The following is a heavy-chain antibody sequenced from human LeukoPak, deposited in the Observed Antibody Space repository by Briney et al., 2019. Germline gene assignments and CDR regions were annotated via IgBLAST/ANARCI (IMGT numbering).Heavy chain of an antibody. V-gene: IGHV4-38-2*02. J-gene: IGHJ6*03. Sequence: SETLFLTCTVSGYSISSGYYWGWIRQPPGKGLEWIGSIYHSGSTYYNPSLKSRVTISVDTSKNQFSLKLSSVTAADTAVYYCTRGSIAYYYMDVWGKGTTVTISS. CDR1: GYSISSGYY. CDR2: IYHSGST. D-gene: IGHD3-22*01. CDR3: TRGSIAYYYMDV.